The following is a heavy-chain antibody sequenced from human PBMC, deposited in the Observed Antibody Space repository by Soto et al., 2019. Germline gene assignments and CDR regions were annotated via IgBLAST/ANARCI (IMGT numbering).Heavy chain of an antibody. CDR3: ATLPRTIERTPAAIWSFDS. CDR2: LDAEDGET. Sequence: GSVKVYCKFSGYSLSDLSIHLVRQAPGKGLEWMGGLDAEDGETIYAQKLQGRGTMTEDTSTDTAYMELSSLTSEDTAMYYCATLPRTIERTPAAIWSFDSWGQGTLVTVSS. CDR1: GYSLSDLS. D-gene: IGHD2-2*01. J-gene: IGHJ4*02. V-gene: IGHV1-24*01.